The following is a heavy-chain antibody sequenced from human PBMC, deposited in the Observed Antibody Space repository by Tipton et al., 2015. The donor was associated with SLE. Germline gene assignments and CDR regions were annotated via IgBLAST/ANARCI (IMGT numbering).Heavy chain of an antibody. CDR2: IYYSGHT. J-gene: IGHJ4*02. Sequence: TLSLTCTVSGDSISSYYWTWIRQPPGKGLEWIGYIYYSGHTHYNPSLKSRVTISLDTSKNQFSLKLSSVTAADTAVYYCARGILEPPDYWGQGTLVTVSS. CDR3: ARGILEPPDY. CDR1: GDSISSYY. D-gene: IGHD1-1*01. V-gene: IGHV4-59*12.